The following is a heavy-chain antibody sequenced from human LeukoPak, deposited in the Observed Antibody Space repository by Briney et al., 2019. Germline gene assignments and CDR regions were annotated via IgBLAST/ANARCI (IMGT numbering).Heavy chain of an antibody. Sequence: GGSLRLSCAASGFTFSSYAMSWVRQAPGKGLEWVSAISGSGGSTYYADSVKGRFTISRDNSKNTLYLQMNSLRAEDTALYYCAKDSITMIVPRDYWGQETLVTVSS. CDR1: GFTFSSYA. V-gene: IGHV3-23*01. CDR3: AKDSITMIVPRDY. J-gene: IGHJ4*02. D-gene: IGHD3-22*01. CDR2: ISGSGGST.